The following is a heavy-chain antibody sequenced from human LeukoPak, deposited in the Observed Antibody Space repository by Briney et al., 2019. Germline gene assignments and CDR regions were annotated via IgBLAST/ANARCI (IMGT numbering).Heavy chain of an antibody. CDR2: TSGNGDST. CDR1: GFTFSSYA. Sequence: GGSLRLSCAASGFTFSSYALSWVRQAPGKGLEWVAATSGNGDSTYYEDSVWGRFTISRDNSKNTLYLQMNSLRAEDTAVCYCAKYQLLSNKSWRDAFDFWGQGTMVTVSS. V-gene: IGHV3-23*01. CDR3: AKYQLLSNKSWRDAFDF. D-gene: IGHD2/OR15-2a*01. J-gene: IGHJ3*01.